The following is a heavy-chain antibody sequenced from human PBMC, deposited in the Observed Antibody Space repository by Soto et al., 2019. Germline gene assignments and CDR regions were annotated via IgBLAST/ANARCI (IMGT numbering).Heavy chain of an antibody. J-gene: IGHJ6*03. Sequence: PSETLSLTCTVSGGSISSGGYYWSWIRQHPGKGLEWIGYIYYSGSTYYNPSLKSRVTISVETSKNQFSLKLSSVTAADTAVYYCARAVVPPIWTEYYYYMDVWGKGPTVTVSS. V-gene: IGHV4-31*02. D-gene: IGHD2-2*01. CDR3: ARAVVPPIWTEYYYYMDV. CDR1: GGSISSGGYY. CDR2: IYYSGST.